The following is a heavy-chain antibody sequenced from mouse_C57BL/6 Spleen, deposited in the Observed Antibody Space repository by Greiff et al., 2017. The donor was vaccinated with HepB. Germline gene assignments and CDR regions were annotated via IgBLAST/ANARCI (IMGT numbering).Heavy chain of an antibody. CDR2: INPSTGGT. V-gene: IGHV1-42*01. CDR3: ARSGYYGSSYFDY. D-gene: IGHD1-1*01. J-gene: IGHJ2*01. Sequence: EVKLMESGPELVKPGASVKISCKASGYSFTGYYMNWVKQSPEKSLEWIGEINPSTGGTTYNQKFKAKATLTVDKSSSTAYMQLKSLTSEDSAVYYCARSGYYGSSYFDYWGQGTTLTVSS. CDR1: GYSFTGYY.